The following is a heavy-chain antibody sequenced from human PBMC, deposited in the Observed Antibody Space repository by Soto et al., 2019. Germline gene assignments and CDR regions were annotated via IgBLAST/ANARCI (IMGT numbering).Heavy chain of an antibody. CDR1: GFTFSRYA. Sequence: QVQLVESGGGVVQPGTSLRLSCATSGFTFSRYAMHWVRQAPGKGLEWAAILWSDGSNVHYGDSVKGRFTISRDNSKNTRSLQMNEFRVEDTAGDSGARAFIDYGDSGGFDQWGQGTLVTVSS. CDR2: LWSDGSNV. J-gene: IGHJ4*02. D-gene: IGHD4-17*01. V-gene: IGHV3-33*01. CDR3: ARAFIDYGDSGGFDQ.